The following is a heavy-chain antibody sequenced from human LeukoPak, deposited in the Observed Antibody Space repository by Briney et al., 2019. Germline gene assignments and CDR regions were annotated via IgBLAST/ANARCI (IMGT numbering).Heavy chain of an antibody. V-gene: IGHV3-53*01. CDR3: ARSKRGGPYYDSSGYFDY. Sequence: GGSLRLSCAASGFTFSSYWMSWVRQAPGKGLEWVSVIYSGGSTYYADSVKGRFTISRDNSKNTLYLQMNSLRAEDTAVYYCARSKRGGPYYDSSGYFDYWGQGTLVTVSS. D-gene: IGHD3-22*01. CDR1: GFTFSSYW. CDR2: IYSGGST. J-gene: IGHJ4*02.